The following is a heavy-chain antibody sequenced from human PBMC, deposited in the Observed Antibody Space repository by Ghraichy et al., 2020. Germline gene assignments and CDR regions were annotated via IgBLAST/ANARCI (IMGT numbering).Heavy chain of an antibody. J-gene: IGHJ4*02. D-gene: IGHD4-11*01. CDR1: GYSIISGYY. CDR2: IYHSGST. V-gene: IGHV4-38-2*01. Sequence: SETLSLTCAVSGYSIISGYYWGRIRQPPGKGLEWIGSIYHSGSTYYNPSLKSRVTISVDTSKNQFSLKLTSVTAADTAVYYCARSLYDYSPYFDYWGQGNLVTVSS. CDR3: ARSLYDYSPYFDY.